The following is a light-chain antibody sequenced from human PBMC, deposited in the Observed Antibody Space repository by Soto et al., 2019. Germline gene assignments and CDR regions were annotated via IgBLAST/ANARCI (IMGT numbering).Light chain of an antibody. CDR3: SSYTISSTLVV. V-gene: IGLV2-14*01. CDR1: SSDVGAYNF. CDR2: EVT. Sequence: QSALTQPASVSGSPGQSITISCTGTSSDVGAYNFVSWYQHHPGRAPKLIIYEVTIRPSGVSNRFSGSKSGNTASLTISGLQAEDEADYYCSSYTISSTLVVFGGGTQLTVL. J-gene: IGLJ2*01.